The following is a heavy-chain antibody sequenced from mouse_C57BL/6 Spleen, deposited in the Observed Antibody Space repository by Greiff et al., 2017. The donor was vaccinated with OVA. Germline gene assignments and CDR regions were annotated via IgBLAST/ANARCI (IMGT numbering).Heavy chain of an antibody. J-gene: IGHJ2*01. V-gene: IGHV5-16*01. Sequence: EVNLVESEGGLVQPGSSMKLSCTASGFTFSDYYMAWVRQVPEKGLEWVANINYDGSRTYYLDSLKCRFLISRYNAKNMRDLQMSSLKSEDTATDYCARNYYESSYDYWGQGTTLTVSS. CDR2: INYDGSRT. CDR1: GFTFSDYY. CDR3: ARNYYESSYDY. D-gene: IGHD1-1*01.